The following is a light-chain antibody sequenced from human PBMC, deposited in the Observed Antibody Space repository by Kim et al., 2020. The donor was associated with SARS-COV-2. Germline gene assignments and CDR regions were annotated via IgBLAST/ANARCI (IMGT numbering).Light chain of an antibody. V-gene: IGLV3-19*01. Sequence: SSELTQDPAVSVALGQTVRITCQGDSLRSYYASWYQQKPGQAPLLVLYEKNNRPSGIPDRFSGSSSGNTASLTITGAQAEDEADYYCYSRESGVNHVVFG. J-gene: IGLJ1*01. CDR1: SLRSYY. CDR3: YSRESGVNHVV. CDR2: EKN.